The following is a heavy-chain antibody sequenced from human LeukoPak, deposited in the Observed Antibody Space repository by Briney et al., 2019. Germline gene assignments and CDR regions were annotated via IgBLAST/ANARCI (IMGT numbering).Heavy chain of an antibody. CDR2: ITGSGQTK. D-gene: IGHD3-22*01. V-gene: IGHV3-23*01. Sequence: GGSLRLSCLVSGFSFSDYAMSWVRRAPGKGLEWASAITGSGQTKCYTDSVKGRFTMSRDNSKNTLYLQMNSLRDEDTAEYFCAKESLVVIESYFDNWGQGTLVLVSS. CDR1: GFSFSDYA. J-gene: IGHJ4*02. CDR3: AKESLVVIESYFDN.